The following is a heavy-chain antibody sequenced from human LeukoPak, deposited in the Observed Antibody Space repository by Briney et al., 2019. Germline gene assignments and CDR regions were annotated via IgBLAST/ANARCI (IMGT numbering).Heavy chain of an antibody. CDR1: GFTFSSYS. V-gene: IGHV3-48*04. CDR2: ISSGSSTV. Sequence: GGSLRLSCAASGFTFSSYSMTWVRQTPGKGLQWVSYISSGSSTVYYADSVRGRFTISRDNAENSLYLQMNSLRAEDTAVYYCARGTNNAFDIWGQGTIVTVSS. J-gene: IGHJ3*02. CDR3: ARGTNNAFDI. D-gene: IGHD2-2*01.